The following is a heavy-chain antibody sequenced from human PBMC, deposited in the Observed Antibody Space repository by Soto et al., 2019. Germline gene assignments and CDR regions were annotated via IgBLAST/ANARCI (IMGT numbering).Heavy chain of an antibody. CDR3: ARVVSSGYRCFDP. CDR2: VGDGGRV. Sequence: PSEALSVTCGVYGGSFRGYDWSWIRQPPGKGLEWIGEVGDGGRVNANPSLKSRLTISVDTSKKQFSLKLISVTAADTAVSYCARVVSSGYRCFDPCGLGTPVTVSS. D-gene: IGHD3-22*01. CDR1: GGSFRGYD. V-gene: IGHV4-34*01. J-gene: IGHJ5*02.